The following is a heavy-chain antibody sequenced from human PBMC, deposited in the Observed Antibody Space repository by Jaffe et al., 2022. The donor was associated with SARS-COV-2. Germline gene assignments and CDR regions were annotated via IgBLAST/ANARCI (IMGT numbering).Heavy chain of an antibody. D-gene: IGHD3-22*01. CDR3: ARGYYDDSGYGLRPFDL. V-gene: IGHV3-74*01. J-gene: IGHJ4*02. CDR2: INSDGSTR. CDR1: GLSFSSYW. Sequence: EEQLVESGGGLVQPGGSLRLSCAASGLSFSSYWMHWVRQVPGKGLVWVSRINSDGSTRNYADSVKGRFTISRDNAKNTLYLQMDSLRVEDTAVYYCARGYYDDSGYGLRPFDLWGQGTLVTVSS.